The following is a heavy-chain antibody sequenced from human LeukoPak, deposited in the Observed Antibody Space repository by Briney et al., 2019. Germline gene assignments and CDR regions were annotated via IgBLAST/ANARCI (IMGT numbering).Heavy chain of an antibody. J-gene: IGHJ4*02. CDR2: INHSGST. D-gene: IGHD2-8*02. CDR3: ARGWSGY. Sequence: SETLPLTCAVYGGSFSGYYWSWIRQPPGKGLEWIGEINHSGSTNYNPSLKSRVTISVDTSKNQFSLKLSSVTAADTAVYYCARGWSGYWGQGTLVTVSS. CDR1: GGSFSGYY. V-gene: IGHV4-34*01.